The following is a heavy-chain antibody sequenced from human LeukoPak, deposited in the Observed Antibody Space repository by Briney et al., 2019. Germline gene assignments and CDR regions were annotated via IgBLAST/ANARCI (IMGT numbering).Heavy chain of an antibody. J-gene: IGHJ3*01. V-gene: IGHV3-23*01. D-gene: IGHD3-9*01. CDR2: TSSSDDGR. CDR3: AKGKWALTINNFDV. Sequence: GGSLRLSCATSGFSFSSYAMSWVRQAPGKGLEWVSATSSSDDGRYYAASVRGRFTISRDTSRSTLYLQMNSLRAEDTAVYYCAKGKWALTINNFDVWGQGTMVTVSS. CDR1: GFSFSSYA.